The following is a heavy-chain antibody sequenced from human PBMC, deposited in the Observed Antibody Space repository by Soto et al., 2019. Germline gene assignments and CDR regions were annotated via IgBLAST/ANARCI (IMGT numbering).Heavy chain of an antibody. CDR1: GGSLSSYY. J-gene: IGHJ4*02. V-gene: IGHV4-59*08. D-gene: IGHD4-17*01. Sequence: SETLSLSCTVSGGSLSSYYWSWIRQPPGKGLEWIGYIYYSGSTNYNPSLKSRVTISVDTSKNQLSLKLSSVTAPHTHVYYCARAVTNELVFDYWGQRPLVTVSS. CDR2: IYYSGST. CDR3: ARAVTNELVFDY.